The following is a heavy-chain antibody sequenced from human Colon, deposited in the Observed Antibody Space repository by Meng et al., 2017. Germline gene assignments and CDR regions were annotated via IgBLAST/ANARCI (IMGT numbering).Heavy chain of an antibody. CDR3: TRGLQFYHFDS. CDR1: GDSVSSNTAV. CDR2: TYYRSKWYY. J-gene: IGHJ4*02. V-gene: IGHV6-1*01. D-gene: IGHD5-24*01. Sequence: QVQLQQSGPGLVKPWQPLSRPCAISGDSVSSNTAVWNWIRQSPSRGLEWLGRTYYRSKWYYDYAVSLQSRITINLDTSKNQFSLHVNSVTPEDTAVYYCTRGLQFYHFDSWGQGTRVTVSS.